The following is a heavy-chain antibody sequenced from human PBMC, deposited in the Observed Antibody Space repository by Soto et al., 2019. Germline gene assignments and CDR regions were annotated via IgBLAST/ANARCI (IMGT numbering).Heavy chain of an antibody. V-gene: IGHV4-61*01. D-gene: IGHD3-16*01. CDR2: IYYSGST. CDR1: GGSVSSGSYY. CDR3: ARDYSPYDYGIDY. Sequence: PSETLSLTCTVSGGSVSSGSYYWGWIRQPPGKGLEWIGYIYYSGSTNYNPSLKGRVTISVDTSKNQFSLKLSSVTAADTAVYYCARDYSPYDYGIDYWGQGTLVTVSS. J-gene: IGHJ4*02.